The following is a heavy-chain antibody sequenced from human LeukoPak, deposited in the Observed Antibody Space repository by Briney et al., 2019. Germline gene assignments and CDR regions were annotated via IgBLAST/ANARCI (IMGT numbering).Heavy chain of an antibody. D-gene: IGHD3-10*01. CDR2: FDPEDGET. J-gene: IGHJ5*02. V-gene: IGHV1-24*01. CDR1: GYTLTALS. CDR3: ATSAYYYGSGSYLNYFDP. Sequence: ASVKVSCKVSGYTLTALSMHWVRQAPGKGLEWMGGFDPEDGETIYAQKFEGRVTMTDDTSTDTAYMELSSLRSEDTAVYYCATSAYYYGSGSYLNYFDPWGQGTLVTVSS.